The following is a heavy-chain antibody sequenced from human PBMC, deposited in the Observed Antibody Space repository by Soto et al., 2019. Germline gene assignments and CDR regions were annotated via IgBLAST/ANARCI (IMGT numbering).Heavy chain of an antibody. Sequence: SETLSLTCTVSGGSISSYYWSWIRQPPGKGLEWIGYIYYSGSTNYNPSLKSRVTISVDTSKNQFSLKLSSVTAADTAVYYCARQRSSSWRPFDYWGQGTLVTVSS. J-gene: IGHJ4*02. D-gene: IGHD6-13*01. V-gene: IGHV4-59*08. CDR2: IYYSGST. CDR3: ARQRSSSWRPFDY. CDR1: GGSISSYY.